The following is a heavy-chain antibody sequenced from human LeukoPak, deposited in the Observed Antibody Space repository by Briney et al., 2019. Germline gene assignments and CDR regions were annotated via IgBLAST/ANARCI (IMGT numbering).Heavy chain of an antibody. D-gene: IGHD2-2*01. CDR2: ISSSSSYI. CDR3: AKGVVVAPDVTPFDY. CDR1: GFTFSSYS. V-gene: IGHV3-21*04. Sequence: GGSLRLSCAASGFTFSSYSMNWVRQAPGKVLEWVSSISSSSSYIYYADSVKGRFTISRDNAKNSLYLQMNSLRAEDTAVYYCAKGVVVAPDVTPFDYWGQGTLVTVSS. J-gene: IGHJ4*02.